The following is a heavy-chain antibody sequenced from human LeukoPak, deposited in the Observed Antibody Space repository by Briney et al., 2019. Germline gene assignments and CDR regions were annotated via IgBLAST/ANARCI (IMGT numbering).Heavy chain of an antibody. J-gene: IGHJ4*02. CDR3: ASPSLIAARSFDY. CDR1: GGSISSYY. D-gene: IGHD6-6*01. V-gene: IGHV4-59*08. Sequence: SETLSLTCTVSGGSISSYYWSWIRQPPGKGMEWIGYIYYSGSTYYNPSLKSRVTISVDTSKNQFSLKLSSVTAADTAVYYCASPSLIAARSFDYWGQGTLVTVSS. CDR2: IYYSGST.